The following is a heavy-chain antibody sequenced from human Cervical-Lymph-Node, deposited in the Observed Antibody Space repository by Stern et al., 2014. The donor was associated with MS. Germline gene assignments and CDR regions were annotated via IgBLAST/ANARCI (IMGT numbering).Heavy chain of an antibody. CDR1: GYTFSNYG. D-gene: IGHD6-19*01. V-gene: IGHV1-18*01. CDR3: ARDPTQWQTLEYFQQ. J-gene: IGHJ1*01. Sequence: QVQLVQSGAEMRRPGASVKVSCKASGYTFSNYGISWVRQAPGQGLEWKGWISPYKGNTHSAQKVQGRVSMTTDTSTSTAYMELRSLRSDDTAVYYCARDPTQWQTLEYFQQWGQGTKVTVSS. CDR2: ISPYKGNT.